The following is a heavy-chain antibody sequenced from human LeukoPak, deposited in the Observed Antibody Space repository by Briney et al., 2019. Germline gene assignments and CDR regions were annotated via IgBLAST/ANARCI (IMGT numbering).Heavy chain of an antibody. J-gene: IGHJ4*02. CDR2: INPNSGGT. Sequence: ASVKVSCKASGHTFTGYYMHWVRQAPGQGLEWMGRINPNSGGTNYAQKFQGRVTMTRDTSISTAYMELSGLRSDDTAVYYCARGTRSSGYDFDYWGQGTLVTVSS. CDR3: ARGTRSSGYDFDY. CDR1: GHTFTGYY. D-gene: IGHD3-22*01. V-gene: IGHV1-2*06.